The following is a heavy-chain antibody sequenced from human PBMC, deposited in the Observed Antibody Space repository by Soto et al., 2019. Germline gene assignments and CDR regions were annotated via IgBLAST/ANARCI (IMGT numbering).Heavy chain of an antibody. CDR1: GYTFTSNA. Sequence: GASVKVSCKASGYTFTSNAMHWVRQAPGQRLEWMGWINAGNGNTKYSQKFQGRVTITRDTSASTAYMELSSLRSEDTAVYYCARDMSYYYGSGSYYKIYYYYGMDVWGQGTTVTVSS. D-gene: IGHD3-10*01. CDR2: INAGNGNT. CDR3: ARDMSYYYGSGSYYKIYYYYGMDV. V-gene: IGHV1-3*01. J-gene: IGHJ6*02.